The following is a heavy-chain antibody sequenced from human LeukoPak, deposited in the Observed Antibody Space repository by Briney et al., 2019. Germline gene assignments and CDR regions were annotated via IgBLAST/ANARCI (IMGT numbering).Heavy chain of an antibody. CDR2: ISHSGTT. CDR3: ARGRGYYDNSGYFDALDF. D-gene: IGHD3-22*01. J-gene: IGHJ3*01. V-gene: IGHV4-38-2*02. Sequence: PSETLSLTCTVSGYSINSGYFWGWIRQPPGKGLEWIGSISHSGTTYYNPSLKSRITISQDTSKNQFSLKVSSVTAADTAVYYCARGRGYYDNSGYFDALDFWGQGTMVTVSA. CDR1: GYSINSGYF.